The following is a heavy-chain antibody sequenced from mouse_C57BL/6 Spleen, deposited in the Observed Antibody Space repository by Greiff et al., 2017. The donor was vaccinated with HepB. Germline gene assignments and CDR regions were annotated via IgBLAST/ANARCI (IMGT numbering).Heavy chain of an antibody. Sequence: EVQLQQSGPELVKPGASVKISCKASGYTFTDYYMNWVKQSHGKSLEWIGDINPNNGGTSYNQKFKGKATLTVDKSSSTAYMELRSLTSDDSAVYYCARGGTAQVSDYWGQGTTLTVSS. CDR2: INPNNGGT. CDR3: ARGGTAQVSDY. CDR1: GYTFTDYY. J-gene: IGHJ2*01. V-gene: IGHV1-26*01. D-gene: IGHD3-2*02.